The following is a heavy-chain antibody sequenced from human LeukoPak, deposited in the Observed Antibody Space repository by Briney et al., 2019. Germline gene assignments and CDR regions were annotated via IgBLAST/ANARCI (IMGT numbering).Heavy chain of an antibody. CDR3: ARGGNKYQLLSAYNWFDP. J-gene: IGHJ5*02. CDR1: GGSFSGYY. CDR2: INHSGST. V-gene: IGHV4-34*01. D-gene: IGHD2-2*01. Sequence: PSETLSLTCAVYGGSFSGYYWSWIRQPPGKGLEWIGEINHSGSTNYNPSLKSRVTISVDTSKNQFSLKLSSVTAADTAVYYCARGGNKYQLLSAYNWFDPWGQGTLVTVSS.